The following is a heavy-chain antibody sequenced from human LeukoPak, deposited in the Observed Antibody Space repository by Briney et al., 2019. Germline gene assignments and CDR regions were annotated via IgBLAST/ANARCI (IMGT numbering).Heavy chain of an antibody. CDR2: INPSGGST. Sequence: ASVKVSCKASGYTFTSYYMHWVRQAPGQGLEWMGIINPSGGSTSYAQKFQGRVTMTRDMSTSTVYMELSSLRSEDTAVYYCARGGYCSGVSCYSLFIWGPGTLVTVSS. CDR1: GYTFTSYY. J-gene: IGHJ4*02. CDR3: ARGGYCSGVSCYSLFI. D-gene: IGHD2-15*01. V-gene: IGHV1-46*01.